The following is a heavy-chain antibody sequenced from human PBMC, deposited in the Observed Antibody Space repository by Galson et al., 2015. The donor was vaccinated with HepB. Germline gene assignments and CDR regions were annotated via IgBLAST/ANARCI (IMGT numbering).Heavy chain of an antibody. Sequence: SLRLSCAASGFTFSSYSMNWVRQAPGKGLEWVSSISSSSSYIYYADSVKGRFTISRDNAKNSLYLQMNSLRAEDTAVYYCARIVGRIGAPGNYFDYWGQGALVTVSS. CDR2: ISSSSSYI. CDR1: GFTFSSYS. CDR3: ARIVGRIGAPGNYFDY. J-gene: IGHJ4*02. V-gene: IGHV3-21*01. D-gene: IGHD6-13*01.